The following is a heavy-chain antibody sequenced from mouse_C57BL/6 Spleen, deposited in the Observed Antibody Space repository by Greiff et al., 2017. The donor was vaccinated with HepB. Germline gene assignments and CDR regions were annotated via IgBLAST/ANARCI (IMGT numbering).Heavy chain of an antibody. V-gene: IGHV5-4*01. D-gene: IGHD1-1*01. Sequence: EVKLVESGGGLVKPGGSLKLSCAASGFTFSSYAMSWVRQTPEKRLEWVATISDGGSYTYYPDNVKGRFTISRDNAKNNLYLQMSHLKSEDTAMYYCARDRGDHYGSSYGYFDVWAQGPRSPSPQ. CDR2: ISDGGSYT. CDR3: ARDRGDHYGSSYGYFDV. CDR1: GFTFSSYA. J-gene: IGHJ1*03.